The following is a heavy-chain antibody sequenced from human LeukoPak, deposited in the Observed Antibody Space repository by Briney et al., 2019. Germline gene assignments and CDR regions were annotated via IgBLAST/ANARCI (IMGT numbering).Heavy chain of an antibody. D-gene: IGHD2-15*01. Sequence: ASVKVSCKASGYTFTTYGISWVRQAPGQGLEWMGWISFNNGNTNYAQKVRGRVTMTTDTSTSTAYMELRSLRSDDTAVYYCARVPRFVVAAIDDAFDIWGQGTMVTVSS. CDR1: GYTFTTYG. V-gene: IGHV1-18*01. CDR3: ARVPRFVVAAIDDAFDI. CDR2: ISFNNGNT. J-gene: IGHJ3*02.